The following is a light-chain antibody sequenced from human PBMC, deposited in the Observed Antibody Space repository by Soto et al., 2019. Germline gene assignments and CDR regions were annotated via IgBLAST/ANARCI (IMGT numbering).Light chain of an antibody. CDR2: AAS. CDR3: QQSYSTRWT. CDR1: QSISSY. J-gene: IGKJ1*01. Sequence: DIQMPQSPSSLSASLGDRITITCLASQSISSYLNWYQQKPGKAPKLLIYAASSLQSGVPSRFSGSGSGTDFTLTISSLQPEDFAPYYCQQSYSTRWTFGQGAKVDI. V-gene: IGKV1-39*01.